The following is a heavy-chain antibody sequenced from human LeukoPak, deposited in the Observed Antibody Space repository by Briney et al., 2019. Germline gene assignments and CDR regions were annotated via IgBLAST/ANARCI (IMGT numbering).Heavy chain of an antibody. CDR3: ARALYNRGWYPDYFDS. CDR2: ISGSGDST. D-gene: IGHD6-19*01. J-gene: IGHJ4*02. CDR1: GFTFRSFA. Sequence: PGGSLRLSCAASGFTFRSFAVSWVRQAPGKGLEWVSVISGSGDSTYYADSVKGRFTISRDNSKNSLYLQMSSLRAEDTAMYYCARALYNRGWYPDYFDSWGQGTLVTVSS. V-gene: IGHV3-23*01.